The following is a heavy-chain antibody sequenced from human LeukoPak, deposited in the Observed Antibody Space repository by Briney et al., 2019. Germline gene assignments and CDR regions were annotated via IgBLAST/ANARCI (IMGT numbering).Heavy chain of an antibody. J-gene: IGHJ3*02. D-gene: IGHD5-12*01. CDR1: GFTFSSYA. Sequence: GGSLRLSCAASGFTFSSYAMSWVRQAPGKGPEWVSAISGSGGSTYYADSVKGRFTISRDNSKNTLYLQMNSLRAEDTAVYYCATTTLSSGYDDAFDIWGQGTMVTVSS. CDR2: ISGSGGST. V-gene: IGHV3-23*01. CDR3: ATTTLSSGYDDAFDI.